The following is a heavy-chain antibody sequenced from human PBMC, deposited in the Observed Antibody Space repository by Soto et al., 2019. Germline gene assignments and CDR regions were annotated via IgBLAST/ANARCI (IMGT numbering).Heavy chain of an antibody. J-gene: IGHJ6*03. V-gene: IGHV1-8*01. Sequence: ASVKVSCKASGYTFTSYDINWVRQATGQGLEWMGWMNPNSGNTGYAQKFQGRVTMTRNTSISTAYMELSSLRSEDTAVYYCARVPIVVVPAAMPKIPYYYYYYYMDVWGKGTTVTVSS. CDR1: GYTFTSYD. D-gene: IGHD2-2*01. CDR3: ARVPIVVVPAAMPKIPYYYYYYYMDV. CDR2: MNPNSGNT.